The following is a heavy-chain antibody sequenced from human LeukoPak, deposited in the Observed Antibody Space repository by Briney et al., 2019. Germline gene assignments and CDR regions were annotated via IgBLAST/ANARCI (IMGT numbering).Heavy chain of an antibody. CDR1: GFTFSSYA. V-gene: IGHV3-23*01. J-gene: IGHJ3*02. CDR3: AKDLLTYGGNSGFAFDI. D-gene: IGHD4-23*01. CDR2: ISGSGGST. Sequence: GGSLRLSCAASGFTFSSYAMSWVRQAPGKGLEWVSAISGSGGSTYYADSVKGRFTISRDDSKSTLYLQMNSLRAEDTAVYYCAKDLLTYGGNSGFAFDIWGQGTMVTVSS.